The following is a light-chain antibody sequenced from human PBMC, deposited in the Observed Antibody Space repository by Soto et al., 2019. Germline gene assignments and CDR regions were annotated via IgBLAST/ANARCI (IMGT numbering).Light chain of an antibody. CDR1: QSVDNK. J-gene: IGKJ1*01. CDR2: GAS. Sequence: EIVMTQSPDTLSVSPGDRNTLSCRASQSVDNKLAWYQQRPGQPPRLLVHGASTRATGIPARFSGGGSGTQFSLNISSPQADDFAVYYCQQYRQWPLTFGQGTTVEVK. CDR3: QQYRQWPLT. V-gene: IGKV3D-15*01.